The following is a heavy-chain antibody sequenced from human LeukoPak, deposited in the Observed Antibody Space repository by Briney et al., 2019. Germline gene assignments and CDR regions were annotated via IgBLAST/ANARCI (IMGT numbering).Heavy chain of an antibody. V-gene: IGHV4-39*01. CDR2: IYYSGST. CDR3: ARRGSSMARGVITYYFDY. CDR1: GGSISSNSYY. J-gene: IGHJ4*02. D-gene: IGHD3-10*01. Sequence: SETLSLTCTVSGGSISSNSYYWGWIRQPPGKGLEWIGSIYYSGSTYNNPSLKSRVTISVDTSKNQFSLKLSSVTAADTAVYFCARRGSSMARGVITYYFDYWGQGTLVTVPS.